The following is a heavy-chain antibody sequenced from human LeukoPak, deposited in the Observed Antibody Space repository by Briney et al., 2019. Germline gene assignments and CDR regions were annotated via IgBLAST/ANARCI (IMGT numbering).Heavy chain of an antibody. Sequence: GESLRLSCAASGFTFSDYAISWVRQAPGKGLEWVSAISGGGRSTFYADSVKGRFTISRDNSKNTLYLQMNSLRAEDTAVYYCAKRTRGCGGDCYYFDYWGQGTLVTVSS. CDR1: GFTFSDYA. D-gene: IGHD2-21*01. J-gene: IGHJ4*02. V-gene: IGHV3-23*01. CDR3: AKRTRGCGGDCYYFDY. CDR2: ISGGGRST.